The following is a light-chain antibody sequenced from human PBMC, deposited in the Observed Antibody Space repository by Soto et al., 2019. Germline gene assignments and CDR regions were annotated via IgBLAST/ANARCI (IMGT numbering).Light chain of an antibody. CDR2: LGS. Sequence: DIVMTQSPLSLPVTPGEPASISCRSSQSLLHSNGYNYLDWYLQKPGQSPQLLIYLGSNRASGVPDRVSGSGSGTDFTLTISRVEAEEVGVYYCMQGLQPPLAFGGGTKVEIK. CDR3: MQGLQPPLA. J-gene: IGKJ4*01. CDR1: QSLLHSNGYNY. V-gene: IGKV2-28*01.